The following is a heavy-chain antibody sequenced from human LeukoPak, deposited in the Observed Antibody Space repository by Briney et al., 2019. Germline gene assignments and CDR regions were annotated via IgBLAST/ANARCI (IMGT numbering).Heavy chain of an antibody. CDR3: ACLRGPSDY. CDR2: IRYDGSNK. D-gene: IGHD4-17*01. CDR1: GFTFSSYG. V-gene: IGHV3-30*02. J-gene: IGHJ4*02. Sequence: GALRLSCAASGFTFSSYGMHWVRQAPGKGLEWVAFIRYDGSNKYYADSVKGRFTISRDNSKNTLYLQMDSLTADDTAVYFCACLRGPSDYWGQGTLVTVSS.